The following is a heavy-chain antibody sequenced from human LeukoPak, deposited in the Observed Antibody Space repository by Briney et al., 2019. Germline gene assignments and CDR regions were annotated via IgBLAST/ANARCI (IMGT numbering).Heavy chain of an antibody. CDR3: PRDLGHTGYDLYDY. CDR1: GINFRGYW. CDR2: MKQDGSEK. V-gene: IGHV3-7*01. J-gene: IGHJ4*02. D-gene: IGHD5-12*01. Sequence: PGGSLRLSCAVSGINFRGYWMAWVRQAPGKGLEWVANMKQDGSEKYYVDSVKGRFTISRDNAKNSLYLEMNSLRVEDTAVYYCPRDLGHTGYDLYDYWGQGTLVTVSS.